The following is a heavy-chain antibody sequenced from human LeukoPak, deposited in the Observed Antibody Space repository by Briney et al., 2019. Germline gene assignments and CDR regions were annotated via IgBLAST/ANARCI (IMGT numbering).Heavy chain of an antibody. CDR1: GFTFRSDP. V-gene: IGHV3-23*01. CDR3: AVEKRSTTAYDY. D-gene: IGHD4-17*01. J-gene: IGHJ4*02. Sequence: GGSLRLSCAAPGFTFRSDPRTWVPQAPGRGRKWGSAISGSGDSTYYADSVKGRFTISRDNSRNTLYLQMNSLRADDTAMYYCAVEKRSTTAYDYWGQGTLVTVSS. CDR2: ISGSGDST.